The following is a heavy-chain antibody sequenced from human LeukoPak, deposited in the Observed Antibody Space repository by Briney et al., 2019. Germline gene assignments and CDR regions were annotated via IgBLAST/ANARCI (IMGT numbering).Heavy chain of an antibody. CDR1: GGSISSGGYS. Sequence: ASETLSLTCAVSGGSISSGGYSWSWIRQPPGKGLEWIGYIYHSGSTYYNPSLKSRVTISVDRSKNQFSLKLSSVTAADTAVYYCARLSGYSSGHYYSDYWGQGTLVTVSS. V-gene: IGHV4-30-2*01. D-gene: IGHD3-22*01. CDR3: ARLSGYSSGHYYSDY. J-gene: IGHJ4*02. CDR2: IYHSGST.